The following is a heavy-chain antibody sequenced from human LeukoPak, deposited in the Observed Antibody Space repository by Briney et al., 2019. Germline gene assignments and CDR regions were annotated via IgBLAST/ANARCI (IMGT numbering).Heavy chain of an antibody. CDR2: ISSSGSTI. D-gene: IGHD4-17*01. CDR1: GFIFISYE. V-gene: IGHV3-48*03. CDR3: ASNLDYGDSDYWYFDL. J-gene: IGHJ2*01. Sequence: KSGGALRLSCAASGFIFISYEMNWVRQAPGKGLEWVSCISSSGSTIYYADSVKGRFNISRDNAKNSLYLQMNSLRAEDTAVYYCASNLDYGDSDYWYFDLWGRGTLVTVSS.